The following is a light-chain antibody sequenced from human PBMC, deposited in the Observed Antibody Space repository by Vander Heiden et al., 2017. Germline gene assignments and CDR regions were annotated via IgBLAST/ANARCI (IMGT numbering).Light chain of an antibody. V-gene: IGKV3-20*01. J-gene: IGKJ1*01. CDR2: GSS. Sequence: EIVSTQSPGTLSLSPGERATISCRASQSVGSNHLVWYQQRPGQAPRLLIYGSSTRATGVPDRFSGSGSGTEFTLSISRLEPEDSAVYYCQKYGSLFWTFGQGTKVEIK. CDR3: QKYGSLFWT. CDR1: QSVGSNH.